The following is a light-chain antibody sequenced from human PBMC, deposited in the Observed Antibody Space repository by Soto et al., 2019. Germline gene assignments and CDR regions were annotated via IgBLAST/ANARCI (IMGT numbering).Light chain of an antibody. V-gene: IGKV3-11*01. J-gene: IGKJ1*01. CDR2: GAS. CDR3: QQRSKMPLT. CDR1: QSVSSN. Sequence: EIVMTQSPATLSVSPGEIVTLSCRARQSVSSNLAWYQQKPGQAPRLLIYGASTRATGIPARFSGTGSETDFTLTISSLEPEDFAIYYCQQRSKMPLTFGHGTKVDIK.